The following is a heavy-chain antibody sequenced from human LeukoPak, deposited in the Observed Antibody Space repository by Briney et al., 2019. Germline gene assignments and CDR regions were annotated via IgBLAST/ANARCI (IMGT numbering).Heavy chain of an antibody. V-gene: IGHV1-69*04. Sequence: ASVKVSCKASGGTFSSYAISWVRQAPGQGLEWMGRIIPILGIANYAQKFQGRVTITADKSTSTAYMELSSLRSEDTAVYYCARDGAPKPAPFKWFDPWGQGTLVTVSS. CDR3: ARDGAPKPAPFKWFDP. CDR1: GGTFSSYA. J-gene: IGHJ5*02. D-gene: IGHD3-16*01. CDR2: IIPILGIA.